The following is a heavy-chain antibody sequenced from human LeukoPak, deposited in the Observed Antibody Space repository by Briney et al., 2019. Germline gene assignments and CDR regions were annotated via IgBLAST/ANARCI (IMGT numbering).Heavy chain of an antibody. Sequence: ASVKVSCKACGYTFTGYYMHWVRQAPGQGLEWMGWINPNSGGTNYAQKFQGRVTMTRDTSISTAYMELSRLRSDDTAVYYCARASLVISSVAARPRFLLYWGQGTLVTVSS. D-gene: IGHD6-6*01. CDR3: ARASLVISSVAARPRFLLY. CDR2: INPNSGGT. V-gene: IGHV1-2*02. J-gene: IGHJ4*02. CDR1: GYTFTGYY.